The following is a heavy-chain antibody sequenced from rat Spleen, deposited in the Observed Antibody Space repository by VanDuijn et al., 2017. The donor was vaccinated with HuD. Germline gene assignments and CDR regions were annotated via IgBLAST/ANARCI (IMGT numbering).Heavy chain of an antibody. J-gene: IGHJ3*01. Sequence: EVQLVESGGGLVQPGSPLKLSCVGSGFTFNDYWMAWIRQAPGKGLEWIATITHTGGSTYSPDSMKGRFTISRDNAKSTLYLQMNSLRSEDTAIYYCTRRSGSNWFAYWGQGTLVTVSS. D-gene: IGHD4-1*01. CDR3: TRRSGSNWFAY. V-gene: IGHV5-31*01. CDR2: ITHTGGST. CDR1: GFTFNDYW.